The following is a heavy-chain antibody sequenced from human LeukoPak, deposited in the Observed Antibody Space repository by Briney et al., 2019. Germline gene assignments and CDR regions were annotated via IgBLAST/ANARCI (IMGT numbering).Heavy chain of an antibody. CDR2: IYYSGST. CDR3: ARDATDYGDYGGGGVWDNWFDP. D-gene: IGHD4-17*01. J-gene: IGHJ5*02. CDR1: GGSISSYC. V-gene: IGHV4-59*01. Sequence: SETLSLTCTVSGGSISSYCWSWIRQPPGKGLEWIGYIYYSGSTNYNPSLKSRVTISVDTSKNQFSLKLSSVTAADTAVCYCARDATDYGDYGGGGVWDNWFDPWGQGTLVTVSS.